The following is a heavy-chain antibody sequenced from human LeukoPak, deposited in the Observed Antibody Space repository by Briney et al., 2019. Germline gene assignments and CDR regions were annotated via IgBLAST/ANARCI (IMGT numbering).Heavy chain of an antibody. CDR2: ISYDGSNK. D-gene: IGHD1-26*01. V-gene: IGHV3-30*04. J-gene: IGHJ4*02. CDR1: GFTFSSYA. CDR3: ARGYSGSYYLRGAPVGY. Sequence: GGSLRLSCAASGFTFSSYAMHWVRQAPGKGLEWVAVISYDGSNKYYADSVKGRFTISRDNSKNTLYLQMNSLRAEDTAVYYCARGYSGSYYLRGAPVGYWGQGTLVTVSS.